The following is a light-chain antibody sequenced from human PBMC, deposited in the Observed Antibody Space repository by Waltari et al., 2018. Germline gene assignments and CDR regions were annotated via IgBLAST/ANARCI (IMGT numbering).Light chain of an antibody. Sequence: SSVLTQPPSVSVAPGQTARITCGGNNHGSKSVKWYQQKPGRAPVLVVYDDRDRPSGIPERFSGSNSGNTATLTISRVEDGDEADYYCQVWDSSSDHYVFGTGTKVTVL. CDR1: NHGSKS. CDR3: QVWDSSSDHYV. CDR2: DDR. J-gene: IGLJ1*01. V-gene: IGLV3-21*02.